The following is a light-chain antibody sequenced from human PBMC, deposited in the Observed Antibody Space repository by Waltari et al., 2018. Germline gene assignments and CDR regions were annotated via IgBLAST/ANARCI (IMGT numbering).Light chain of an antibody. CDR1: QSISSY. CDR2: AAS. J-gene: IGKJ4*01. Sequence: DIQMTQSPSSLSASVGDRVTITCRASQSISSYLNWYQQKPGKAPKHLIYAASSLQSGVPLRFSVSGSGTDFTLTISSLQPEDFATYYCQQSYSTLPLTFGGGTKVEIK. CDR3: QQSYSTLPLT. V-gene: IGKV1-39*01.